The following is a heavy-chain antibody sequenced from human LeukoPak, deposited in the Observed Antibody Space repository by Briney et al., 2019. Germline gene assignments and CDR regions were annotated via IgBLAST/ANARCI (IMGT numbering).Heavy chain of an antibody. CDR2: IYTSGST. Sequence: PSETLSLTCAVSGGSISSGSYYWSWIRQPAGKGLEWIGRIYTSGSTNYNPSLKSRVTISVDTSKNQFSLKLSSVTAADTAVYYCARDPDFWSGYRYFDLWGRGTLVTVSS. V-gene: IGHV4-61*02. D-gene: IGHD3-3*01. J-gene: IGHJ2*01. CDR1: GGSISSGSYY. CDR3: ARDPDFWSGYRYFDL.